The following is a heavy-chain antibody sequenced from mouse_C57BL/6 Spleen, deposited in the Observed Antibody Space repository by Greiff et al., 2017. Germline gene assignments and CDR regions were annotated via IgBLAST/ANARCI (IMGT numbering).Heavy chain of an antibody. J-gene: IGHJ3*01. CDR3: ARDRDAVFAY. Sequence: EVMLVESGGGLVKPGGSLKLSCAASGFTFSSYAMSWVRQTPEKRLEWVATISDGGSYTYYPDNVKGRFTISRDNAKNNLYLQMSHLKSEDTAMYYCARDRDAVFAYWGQGTLVTVSA. D-gene: IGHD3-1*01. CDR2: ISDGGSYT. V-gene: IGHV5-4*01. CDR1: GFTFSSYA.